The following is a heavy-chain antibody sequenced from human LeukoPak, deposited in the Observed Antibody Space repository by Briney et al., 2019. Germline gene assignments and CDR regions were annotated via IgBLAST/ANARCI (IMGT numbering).Heavy chain of an antibody. CDR3: VRDLHWGLDY. Sequence: GGSLRLSCAASGFIFSSYSMNWVRQAPGKGLEWTSYIRSSTNTIYYADSVKGRFTISRDDAKNSLYLQLNSLRVEDTAVYYCVRDLHWGLDYWGQGTQVTVSS. D-gene: IGHD7-27*01. J-gene: IGHJ4*02. V-gene: IGHV3-48*01. CDR2: IRSSTNTI. CDR1: GFIFSSYS.